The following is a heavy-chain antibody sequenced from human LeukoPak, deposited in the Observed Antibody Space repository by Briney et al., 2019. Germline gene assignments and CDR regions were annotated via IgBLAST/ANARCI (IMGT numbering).Heavy chain of an antibody. CDR1: GFTFSSYW. CDR3: ARGLKGYGSGSYDS. V-gene: IGHV3-7*04. CDR2: IKQDGSEK. D-gene: IGHD3-10*01. J-gene: IGHJ4*02. Sequence: PGRSLRLSCAASGFTFSSYWMTWVRQAPGKGLEWVANIKQDGSEKYYVDSVKGRFTISRDNAKNSLYLQMNSLRAEDTAVYYCARGLKGYGSGSYDSWGQGTQVTVSS.